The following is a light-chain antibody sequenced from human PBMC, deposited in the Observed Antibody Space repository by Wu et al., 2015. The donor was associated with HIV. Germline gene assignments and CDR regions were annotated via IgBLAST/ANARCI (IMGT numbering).Light chain of an antibody. CDR1: QGIDFY. J-gene: IGKJ1*01. CDR3: QQLWT. CDR2: AAS. V-gene: IGKV1-9*01. Sequence: DIQLTQSPSFLSASVGDRVTIPCRVSQGIDFYLAWYQQKSGEAPQLLVYAASTLQSGVPSRFSGSGSGTEFTLTISSLQPEDFATYYCQQLWTFGQGTKVKSN.